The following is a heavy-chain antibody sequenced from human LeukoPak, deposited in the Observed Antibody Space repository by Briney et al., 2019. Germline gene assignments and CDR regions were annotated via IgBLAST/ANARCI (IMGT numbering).Heavy chain of an antibody. J-gene: IGHJ6*02. CDR2: IDPSDSYT. V-gene: IGHV5-10-1*01. Sequence: GESLQISCQGSGYSFTTYWISWVRQMPGKGLEWMGRIDPSDSYTNYSPSFQGHVTISADKSISTAYLQWSSLKASDTAMYYCARVGIDDSSGYYPSEGMDVWGQGTTVTVSS. CDR1: GYSFTTYW. CDR3: ARVGIDDSSGYYPSEGMDV. D-gene: IGHD3-22*01.